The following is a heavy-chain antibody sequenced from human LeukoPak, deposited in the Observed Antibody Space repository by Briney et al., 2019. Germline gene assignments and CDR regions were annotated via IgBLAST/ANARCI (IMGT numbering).Heavy chain of an antibody. V-gene: IGHV3-73*01. Sequence: GGSLRLSRAASGFTFSGSAMHWVRQASGKGLEWVGRIRSKANSYATAYAASVKGRFTISRDDSKNTAYLQMNSLKTEDTAVYYCTRQGQDSSGYYSLYYFDYWGQGTLVTVSS. J-gene: IGHJ4*02. CDR1: GFTFSGSA. CDR3: TRQGQDSSGYYSLYYFDY. D-gene: IGHD3-22*01. CDR2: IRSKANSYAT.